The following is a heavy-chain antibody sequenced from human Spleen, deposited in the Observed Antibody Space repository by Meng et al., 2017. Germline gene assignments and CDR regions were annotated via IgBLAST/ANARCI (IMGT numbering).Heavy chain of an antibody. CDR2: IKQDGSEK. J-gene: IGHJ4*02. Sequence: ESLKISCAASGFTFSSYWMSWVRQAPGEGREWVANIKQDGSEKYYVDSVKGRFTISRDNAKNSLYLQMNSLRAEDTAVYYCAKDVVVVVAGTIFDYWGQGTLVTVSS. CDR1: GFTFSSYW. V-gene: IGHV3-7*01. CDR3: AKDVVVVVAGTIFDY. D-gene: IGHD2-15*01.